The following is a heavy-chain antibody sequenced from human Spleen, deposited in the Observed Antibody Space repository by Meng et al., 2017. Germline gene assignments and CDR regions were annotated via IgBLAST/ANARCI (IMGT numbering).Heavy chain of an antibody. J-gene: IGHJ4*02. D-gene: IGHD6-13*01. V-gene: IGHV1-2*02. CDR1: GYTFTGYY. Sequence: ASVKVSCKASGYTFTGYYMHWVRQAPGQGLEWMGWINPNSGGTNYAQKFQGRVTMTRDTSISTAYMELSRLRSDDTAVYYCARDPYSGIAAAGPSYWGQGTLVTVSS. CDR3: ARDPYSGIAAAGPSY. CDR2: INPNSGGT.